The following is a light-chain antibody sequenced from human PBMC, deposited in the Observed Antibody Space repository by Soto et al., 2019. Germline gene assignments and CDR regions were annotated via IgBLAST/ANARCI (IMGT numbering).Light chain of an antibody. CDR2: AAS. V-gene: IGKV3-20*01. CDR1: RSIASSY. CDR3: QQYGSSPPYT. J-gene: IGKJ2*01. Sequence: PGERATLSCRASRSIASSYLAWYQQKPGLAPRLLIYAASTRATGIPDRFSGSGSATDFTLTISRLEPEDFAVYYCQQYGSSPPYTFGQGTKLEIK.